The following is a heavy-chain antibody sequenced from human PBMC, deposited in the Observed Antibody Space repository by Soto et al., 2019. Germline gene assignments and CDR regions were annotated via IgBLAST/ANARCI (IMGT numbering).Heavy chain of an antibody. D-gene: IGHD2-15*01. Sequence: ASVKVSCKASGYTFTSYYMHWVRQAPGQGLEWMGIINPSGGSTSYAQKFQGRVTMTRDTSTSTVYMELSSLRSEDTAVYYCARCGSRGGRICGAFDIWGQGTMVTVSS. CDR3: ARCGSRGGRICGAFDI. CDR2: INPSGGST. V-gene: IGHV1-46*03. J-gene: IGHJ3*02. CDR1: GYTFTSYY.